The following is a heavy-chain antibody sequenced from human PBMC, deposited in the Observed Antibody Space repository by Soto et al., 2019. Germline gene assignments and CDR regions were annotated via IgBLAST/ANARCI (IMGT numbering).Heavy chain of an antibody. J-gene: IGHJ6*02. Sequence: ASVKVSCKYSGGTFSSYAISWVLQAPGQGLEWMGGVIPVFGLATYAQKVQGRVTITADKSTNTAYMEVSRLRSEDTAVYYCARGKSYYGSGKGIYDYYSLDVWGQGTTVTVSS. D-gene: IGHD3-10*01. CDR1: GGTFSSYA. CDR3: ARGKSYYGSGKGIYDYYSLDV. V-gene: IGHV1-69*10. CDR2: VIPVFGLA.